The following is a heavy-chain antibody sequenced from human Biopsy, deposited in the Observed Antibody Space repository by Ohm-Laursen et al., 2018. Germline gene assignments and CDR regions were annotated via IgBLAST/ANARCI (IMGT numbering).Heavy chain of an antibody. CDR2: ISYSRDT. D-gene: IGHD6-19*01. J-gene: IGHJ3*02. V-gene: IGHV4-59*08. Sequence: SETLSLTCPVSGGSISGSSWSWIRQAPGKGLEWVGYISYSRDTNSTPSLKSRITISVDTSKNHFSLKLTSVTAADTAVYYCAKHGSGWTGDDAFHIWGQGTMVTVSS. CDR3: AKHGSGWTGDDAFHI. CDR1: GGSISGSS.